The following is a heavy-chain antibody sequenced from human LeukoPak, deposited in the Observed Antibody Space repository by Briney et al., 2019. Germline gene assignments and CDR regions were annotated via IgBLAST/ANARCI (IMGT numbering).Heavy chain of an antibody. V-gene: IGHV4-34*01. Sequence: SETLSLTCAVYGGSFSGYYWRWIRQPPGQGLEWIGEINHSGSTNYNPSLKSRVTISVDTSKNQFSLKLSSVTAADTAVYYCARIKCSTSCYKVSNAFDIWGQGTMVTVSS. CDR2: INHSGST. J-gene: IGHJ3*02. CDR1: GGSFSGYY. D-gene: IGHD2-2*02. CDR3: ARIKCSTSCYKVSNAFDI.